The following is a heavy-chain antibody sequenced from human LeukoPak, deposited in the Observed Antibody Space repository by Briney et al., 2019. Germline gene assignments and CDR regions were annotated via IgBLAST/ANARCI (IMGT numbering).Heavy chain of an antibody. CDR1: ALKLKIHA. Sequence: PGTSLRLSCVLSALKLKIHAVQWVRPAPGEGLEWVAALSFVASGTNYADSVKGRFTISRDNSKNTLYLQMHSLSPEDTAVYFCARDLQEISSFYFDYWGQGSLVTVSS. CDR3: ARDLQEISSFYFDY. V-gene: IGHV3-30*04. J-gene: IGHJ4*02. CDR2: LSFVASGT. D-gene: IGHD3-16*02.